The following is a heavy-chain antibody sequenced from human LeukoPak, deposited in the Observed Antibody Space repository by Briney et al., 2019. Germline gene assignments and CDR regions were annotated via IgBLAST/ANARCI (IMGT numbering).Heavy chain of an antibody. CDR2: MNPNSGNT. D-gene: IGHD3-10*01. CDR1: GYTFTSYE. CDR3: ARSFRPFNSATWFLTFDS. J-gene: IGHJ4*02. V-gene: IGHV1-8*01. Sequence: ASVKVSCKASGYTFTSYEIDWVRQATGQGREWMGWMNPNSGNTGYAQKFQGRVTMTRHPSISTAYMELSSLRSKDTAVYYCARSFRPFNSATWFLTFDSWGPGTLVTVSS.